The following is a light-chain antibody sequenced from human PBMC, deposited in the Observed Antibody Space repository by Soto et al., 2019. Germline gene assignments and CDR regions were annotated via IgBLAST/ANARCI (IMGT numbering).Light chain of an antibody. Sequence: QSVLTQSPSASGTPGQGVTISCSGSSSNIGINAVNWYQQLPGTAPKLLIYSDNQRPSGVPDRFSGSKSGTSASLAISGLRSGDEADYYCAAWDDSLNGFFFGTGTKVTVL. CDR1: SSNIGINA. V-gene: IGLV1-44*01. CDR3: AAWDDSLNGFF. CDR2: SDN. J-gene: IGLJ1*01.